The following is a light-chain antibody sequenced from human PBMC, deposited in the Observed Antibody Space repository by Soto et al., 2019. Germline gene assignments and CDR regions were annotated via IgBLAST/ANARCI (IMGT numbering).Light chain of an antibody. CDR2: DAT. Sequence: DIQMTQSPSILSASVGDSVTITCRASQTIDSWVAWYQQKPGKAPKLLVYDATSLGSGVSSRFSGSGYGTDFTLSINNLQPDDFATYYWQQYYRLITFGQGTRLEIK. CDR1: QTIDSW. J-gene: IGKJ5*01. CDR3: QQYYRLIT. V-gene: IGKV1-5*01.